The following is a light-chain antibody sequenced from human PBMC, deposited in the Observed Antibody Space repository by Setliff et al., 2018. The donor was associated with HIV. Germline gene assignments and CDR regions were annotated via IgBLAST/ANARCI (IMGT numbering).Light chain of an antibody. CDR3: CSYAGSDAWI. CDR1: SNNIGGYES. V-gene: IGLV2-23*02. J-gene: IGLJ2*01. CDR2: DVT. Sequence: QSALTQPASVSGSPGQSITISCTGSSNNIGGYESISWYQQHPGEVPKLMIYDVTKRPSGVSNRFSGSKSGNTASLTVSGLQTEDEADYYCCSYAGSDAWIFGGGTKVTVL.